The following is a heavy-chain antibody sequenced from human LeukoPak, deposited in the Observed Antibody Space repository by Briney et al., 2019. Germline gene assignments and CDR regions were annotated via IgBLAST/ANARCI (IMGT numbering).Heavy chain of an antibody. CDR3: ARQYSSSWYREDYFDY. Sequence: GESLKISCKGSGYSFSDYWIGWVRQMPGKGLEWMGIIYPGDSDTRYSPSFQGQVTISADKSISTAYLQWSSLKASDTAMYYCARQYSSSWYREDYFDYWGQGTLVTVSS. D-gene: IGHD6-13*01. V-gene: IGHV5-51*01. J-gene: IGHJ4*02. CDR2: IYPGDSDT. CDR1: GYSFSDYW.